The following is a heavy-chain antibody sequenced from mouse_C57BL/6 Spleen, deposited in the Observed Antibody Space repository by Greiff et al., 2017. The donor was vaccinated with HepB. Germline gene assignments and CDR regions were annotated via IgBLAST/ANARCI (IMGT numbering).Heavy chain of an antibody. CDR3: TRGSKSPMDY. J-gene: IGHJ4*01. CDR2: IDPENGDT. D-gene: IGHD1-1*01. Sequence: VQLQQSGAELVRPGASVKLSCTASGFNIKDDYMHWVKQRPEQGLEWIGWIDPENGDTEYASKFQGKATITADTSSNTAYLQLSSLTSEDTAVYYCTRGSKSPMDYWGQGTSVTVAS. CDR1: GFNIKDDY. V-gene: IGHV14-4*01.